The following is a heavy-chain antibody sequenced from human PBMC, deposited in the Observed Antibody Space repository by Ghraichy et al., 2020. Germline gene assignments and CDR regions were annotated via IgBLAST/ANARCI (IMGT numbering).Heavy chain of an antibody. CDR3: ARLVVVAAKSDP. V-gene: IGHV1-69*13. J-gene: IGHJ5*02. Sequence: SVKVSCKASGGTFSSYAISWVRQAPGQGLEWMGGIIPIFGTANYAQKFQGRVTITADESTSTAYMELSSLRSEDTAVYYCARLVVVAAKSDPWGQGTLVTVSS. CDR1: GGTFSSYA. CDR2: IIPIFGTA. D-gene: IGHD2-15*01.